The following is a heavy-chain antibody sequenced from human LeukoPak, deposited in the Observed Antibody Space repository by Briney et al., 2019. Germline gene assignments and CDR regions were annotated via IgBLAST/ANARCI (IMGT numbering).Heavy chain of an antibody. Sequence: SGGSLRLSCAASGFTFDDYAMHWVRQAPGKGLEWVSGINWNSAGITYADSVKGRFTISRDNAKNSLYLRMNSLRAEDTALYYCTRDYRAYSYGVFDYWGQGTLVSVSS. V-gene: IGHV3-9*01. CDR1: GFTFDDYA. CDR3: TRDYRAYSYGVFDY. CDR2: INWNSAGI. D-gene: IGHD5-18*01. J-gene: IGHJ4*02.